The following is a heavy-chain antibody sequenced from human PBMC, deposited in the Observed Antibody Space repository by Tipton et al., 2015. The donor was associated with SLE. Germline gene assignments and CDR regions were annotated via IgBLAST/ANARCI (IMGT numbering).Heavy chain of an antibody. J-gene: IGHJ3*02. CDR3: AGGYSSSWGAFDI. Sequence: LRLSCTVSGYSISSGYYWGWIRQPPGKGLEWIGSIYHSGTTNYNPSLKSRVTISVDKSKNQFSLKLSSVTAADTAVYYCAGGYSSSWGAFDIWGQGTMVTVSS. CDR1: GYSISSGYY. D-gene: IGHD6-13*01. CDR2: IYHSGTT. V-gene: IGHV4-38-2*02.